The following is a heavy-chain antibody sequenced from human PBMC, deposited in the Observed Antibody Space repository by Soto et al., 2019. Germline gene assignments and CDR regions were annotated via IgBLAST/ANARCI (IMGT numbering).Heavy chain of an antibody. D-gene: IGHD2-21*02. CDR3: VRGADRYKCGF. CDR2: VHYSGTI. V-gene: IGHV4-31*03. Sequence: QVQVQESGPGLVKPSQTLSLTCTVSVDSIINGIYYWTWIRQHPGKGLGWIGLVHYSGTIYYNPSLTGRVTISVDTSNHQDSLALSSVTVADTAVYYCVRGADRYKCGFWGQGTLVTVSS. J-gene: IGHJ4*02. CDR1: VDSIINGIYY.